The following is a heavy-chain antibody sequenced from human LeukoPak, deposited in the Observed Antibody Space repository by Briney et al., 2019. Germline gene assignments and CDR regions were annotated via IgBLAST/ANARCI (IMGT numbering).Heavy chain of an antibody. CDR1: GFSFSSDW. D-gene: IGHD6-6*01. Sequence: GGSLRLSCAASGFSFSSDWMYWVRQAPGKGLVWVSRINSDGDTDYADAVKGRFTISRDNAKNSLYLQMDSLRAEDTAVYYCASLGRSSGRDYWGQGTLVTVSS. CDR3: ASLGRSSGRDY. V-gene: IGHV3-74*01. J-gene: IGHJ4*02. CDR2: INSDGDT.